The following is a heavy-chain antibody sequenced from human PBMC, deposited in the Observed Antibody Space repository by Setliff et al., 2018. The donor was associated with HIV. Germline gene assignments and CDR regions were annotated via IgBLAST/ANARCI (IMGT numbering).Heavy chain of an antibody. J-gene: IGHJ4*02. V-gene: IGHV3-48*01. CDR3: ARDFCGSSCSSGYGYFDH. Sequence: GGSLRLSCGASGFSFSSYSMNWVRQAPGKGLEWVSYISPSSTIIYYPDSVKGRFITSRDNARNSLYLEMNSLRADDTAVYYCARDFCGSSCSSGYGYFDHWGQGTLVTVSS. D-gene: IGHD2-15*01. CDR2: ISPSSTII. CDR1: GFSFSSYS.